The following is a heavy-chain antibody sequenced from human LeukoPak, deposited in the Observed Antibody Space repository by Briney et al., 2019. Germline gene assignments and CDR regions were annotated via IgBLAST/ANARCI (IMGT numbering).Heavy chain of an antibody. CDR3: ARGEDGFWSGYVEH. CDR2: ASYDGNNK. Sequence: GGSLRLSCAASGFTFNSYALHWVRQAPGKGLEWVAVASYDGNNKYYAESVKGRFTISRDNSKSMLYLQMNSLRPEDTAVYYCARGEDGFWSGYVEHWGQGTLVTVSP. D-gene: IGHD3-3*01. V-gene: IGHV3-30-3*01. J-gene: IGHJ1*01. CDR1: GFTFNSYA.